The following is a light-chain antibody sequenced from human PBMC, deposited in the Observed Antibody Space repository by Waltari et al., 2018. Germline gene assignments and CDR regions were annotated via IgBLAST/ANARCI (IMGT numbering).Light chain of an antibody. CDR1: QSLLHSKGHNY. CDR2: LGS. Sequence: DIEMTQSPLSLPVTPGEPASISCRSSQSLLHSKGHNYLDWYVEKPGQSHHVLSYLGSNRASGVPDRFSGSGSGTDFTLKISRVEAEDVGVYYCMQALQTPYTFGQGTKLEIK. J-gene: IGKJ2*01. V-gene: IGKV2-28*01. CDR3: MQALQTPYT.